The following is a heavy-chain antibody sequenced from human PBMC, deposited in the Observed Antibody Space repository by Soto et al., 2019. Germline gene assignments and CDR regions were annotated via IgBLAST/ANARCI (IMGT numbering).Heavy chain of an antibody. D-gene: IGHD3-22*01. CDR3: AHMITMIVVVKEADWFDP. V-gene: IGHV2-5*02. CDR2: IYWDDDK. CDR1: GFSLSTSGVG. J-gene: IGHJ5*02. Sequence: QITLKESGPTLVKPTQTLTLTCTFSGFSLSTSGVGVGWIRQPPGKALEWLALIYWDDDKRYSPSLKSRLTINKDTSKSQVVLTMTNMDPVDTATYYCAHMITMIVVVKEADWFDPWGQGTLVTVSS.